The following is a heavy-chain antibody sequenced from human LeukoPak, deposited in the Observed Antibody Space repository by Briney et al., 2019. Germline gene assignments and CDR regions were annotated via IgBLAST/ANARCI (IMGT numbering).Heavy chain of an antibody. CDR1: GFTVSSNY. J-gene: IGHJ4*02. V-gene: IGHV3-66*01. Sequence: GGSLRLSCAASGFTVSSNYMSWVRQAPGKGLEWVSVIYSGGSTYYADSVKGRFTISRDNSKNTLYLQMNSLRAEDTAVYYCAREIQHRGYYFDYWGQGTLVTVSS. D-gene: IGHD5-18*01. CDR2: IYSGGST. CDR3: AREIQHRGYYFDY.